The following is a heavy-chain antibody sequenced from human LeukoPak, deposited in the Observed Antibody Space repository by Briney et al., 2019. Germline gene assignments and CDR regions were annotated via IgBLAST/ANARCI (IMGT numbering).Heavy chain of an antibody. V-gene: IGHV1-3*01. CDR2: INAGNGDT. J-gene: IGHJ4*02. D-gene: IGHD5-18*01. Sequence: ASVKVSCKASGYTFTSYAMHWVRQAPGQRLEWMGWINAGNGDTKYSQKFQGRVTITRDTSASTGYMELSSLRSEDTAVYYCARDRGWAGYSYGFYYWGQGTLVTVSS. CDR1: GYTFTSYA. CDR3: ARDRGWAGYSYGFYY.